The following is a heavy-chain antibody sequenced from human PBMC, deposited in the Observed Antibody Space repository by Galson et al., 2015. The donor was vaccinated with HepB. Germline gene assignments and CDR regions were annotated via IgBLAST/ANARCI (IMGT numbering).Heavy chain of an antibody. V-gene: IGHV3-30*04. D-gene: IGHD5-24*01. Sequence: SLRLSCAASGFTFSSYAMHWVRQAPGKGLEWVAVISSDGSNKYYADSVKGRFTISRDNSKNTLYLQMNSLRAEDTAVYYCARDTGGQLGVPYLGGWYFDLWGRGTLVTVSS. CDR1: GFTFSSYA. J-gene: IGHJ2*01. CDR3: ARDTGGQLGVPYLGGWYFDL. CDR2: ISSDGSNK.